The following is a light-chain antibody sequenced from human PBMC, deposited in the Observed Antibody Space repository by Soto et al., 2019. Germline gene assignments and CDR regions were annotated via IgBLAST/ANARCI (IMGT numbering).Light chain of an antibody. CDR2: WAS. J-gene: IGKJ1*01. CDR3: QQYYTTPWT. Sequence: DIVMTQSPDSLAVSLGERATINCKSSQSVLYSSNNKDYLAWYQQKPGQPPKALIYWASTRESGVPDRFSGSGSGTDFTLTICSLQAEDVAVYYCQQYYTTPWTFGQGTKV. V-gene: IGKV4-1*01. CDR1: QSVLYSSNNKDY.